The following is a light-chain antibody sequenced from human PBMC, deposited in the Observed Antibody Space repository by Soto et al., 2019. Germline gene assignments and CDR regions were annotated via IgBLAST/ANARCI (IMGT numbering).Light chain of an antibody. Sequence: EIVLTQSPRILSLSPGERATLSCRASQSVYTNYLAWYQQKPGQAPRLLIYGAFRRATGIPDRFSGSGSVTDFTLTISRLEREDFAVYYCQHYGSSPPVYTCGQGTKLEIK. J-gene: IGKJ2*01. V-gene: IGKV3-20*01. CDR2: GAF. CDR1: QSVYTNY. CDR3: QHYGSSPPVYT.